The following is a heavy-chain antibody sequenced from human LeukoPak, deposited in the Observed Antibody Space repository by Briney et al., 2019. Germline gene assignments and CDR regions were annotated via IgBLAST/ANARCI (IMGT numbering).Heavy chain of an antibody. Sequence: QPGGSLRLSCAASGFLFSTYGMHWVRQAPGKGLEWVAVISYDGNNKYYADSVKGQFTISRDNSKNTSYLQMDSLRAEDTAMFYCAKGGLWDIVVVPAATSPAHFDSWGPGTLVTVSS. CDR2: ISYDGNNK. D-gene: IGHD2-2*01. J-gene: IGHJ4*02. CDR3: AKGGLWDIVVVPAATSPAHFDS. V-gene: IGHV3-30*18. CDR1: GFLFSTYG.